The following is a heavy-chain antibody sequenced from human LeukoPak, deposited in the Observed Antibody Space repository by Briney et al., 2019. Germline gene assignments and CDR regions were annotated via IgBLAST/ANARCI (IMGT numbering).Heavy chain of an antibody. V-gene: IGHV3-30-3*01. CDR3: ARCSGYGMDV. CDR1: GFSFSGYA. J-gene: IGHJ6*02. CDR2: MSFDGTHI. D-gene: IGHD3-10*02. Sequence: PGGSLRLSCAASGFSFSGYAMHWVRQAPGKGLEWVAVMSFDGTHIYYADSVKGRFTISRDNSKNTLYLQMNSLRDEDTAVYHCARCSGYGMDVWGQGTTVTVSS.